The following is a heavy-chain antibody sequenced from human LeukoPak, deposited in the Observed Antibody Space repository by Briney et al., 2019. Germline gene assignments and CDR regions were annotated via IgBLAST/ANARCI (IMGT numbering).Heavy chain of an antibody. V-gene: IGHV4-4*07. CDR3: ARDSYYYDSSGYSAPYFDY. D-gene: IGHD3-22*01. CDR1: GDSISSYY. J-gene: IGHJ4*02. Sequence: SETLSLTCSVSGDSISSYYWSWIRQPAGKGLEWIGRIYTSGSTNYNPSLKSRVIMSVDTSKNQFSLKLSSVTAADTAVYYCARDSYYYDSSGYSAPYFDYWGQGNLVTVSS. CDR2: IYTSGST.